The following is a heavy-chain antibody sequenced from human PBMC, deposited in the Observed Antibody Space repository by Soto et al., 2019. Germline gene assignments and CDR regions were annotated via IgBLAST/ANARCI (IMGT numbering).Heavy chain of an antibody. CDR3: AKSSSADV. CDR2: ISYDGSNK. J-gene: IGHJ6*02. Sequence: VQLVESVGGVVQPGRSLRLSCAASGFTFSSYGMHWVRQAPGKGLEWVAVISYDGSNKYYADSVKGRFTISRDNSKNTLYLQMNSLRAEDTAVYYCAKSSSADVWGQGTTVTVSS. D-gene: IGHD6-6*01. V-gene: IGHV3-30*18. CDR1: GFTFSSYG.